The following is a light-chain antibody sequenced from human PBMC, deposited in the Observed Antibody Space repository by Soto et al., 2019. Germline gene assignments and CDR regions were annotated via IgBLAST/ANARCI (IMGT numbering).Light chain of an antibody. CDR2: LNSDGSH. Sequence: QLVLTQSPSASASLGASVKLTCTLSSGHSSYAIAWHQQQPEKGPRYLMKLNSDGSHSKGDGIPDRFSGSSSGAERYLTIPRLQSEDEADYYCQTWGTGINWVFGGGTKLTVL. CDR3: QTWGTGINWV. V-gene: IGLV4-69*01. CDR1: SGHSSYA. J-gene: IGLJ3*02.